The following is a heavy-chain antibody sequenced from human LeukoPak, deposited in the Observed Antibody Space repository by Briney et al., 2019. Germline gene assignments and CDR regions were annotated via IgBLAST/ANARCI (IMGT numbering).Heavy chain of an antibody. CDR2: SSSSGSTI. Sequence: GGSLRLSCAASGFTFSSSEMNWVRQAPGKGLEWVSYSSSSGSTIYYADSVKGRFTISRDNAKNSLYLQMNSLRAEDTAVYYCGRENYSNLDYGSQGTLVTVSS. CDR3: GRENYSNLDY. J-gene: IGHJ4*02. V-gene: IGHV3-48*03. CDR1: GFTFSSSE. D-gene: IGHD4-11*01.